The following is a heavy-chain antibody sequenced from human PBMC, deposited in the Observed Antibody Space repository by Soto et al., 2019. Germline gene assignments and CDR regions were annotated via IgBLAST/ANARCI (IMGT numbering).Heavy chain of an antibody. CDR3: ARRWIDYYDSSGYYSGGFDY. V-gene: IGHV4-30-4*02. CDR2: IYYSGST. D-gene: IGHD3-22*01. CDR1: GGSISSGDYY. J-gene: IGHJ4*02. Sequence: SETLSLTCTVSGGSISSGDYYWSWIRQPPGKGLEWIGYIYYSGSTYYNPSLKSRVTISVDTSKNQFSLKLSSVTAADTAVYYCARRWIDYYDSSGYYSGGFDYWGQGTLVTSPQ.